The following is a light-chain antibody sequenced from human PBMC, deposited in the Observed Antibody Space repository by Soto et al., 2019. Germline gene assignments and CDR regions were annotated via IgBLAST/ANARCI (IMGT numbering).Light chain of an antibody. CDR2: DAS. J-gene: IGKJ1*01. V-gene: IGKV1-5*01. Sequence: DIQMTQSPSTLSASVGDRVTITCRASQSISSWLAWYQQKPGKAPKLLIYDASSLESGVPSRFSGSGSGTELTLTISSLQPDDFATYYCQQYNSYSPWWTFGQGNKVEIK. CDR1: QSISSW. CDR3: QQYNSYSPWWT.